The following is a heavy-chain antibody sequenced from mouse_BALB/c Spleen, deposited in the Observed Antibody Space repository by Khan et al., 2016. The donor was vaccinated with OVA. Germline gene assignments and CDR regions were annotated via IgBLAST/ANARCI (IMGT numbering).Heavy chain of an antibody. D-gene: IGHD2-13*01. CDR3: ARSLYYGDSDAMDY. CDR1: GYSITSDYA. J-gene: IGHJ4*01. CDR2: ISSTGST. V-gene: IGHV3-2*02. Sequence: VQLQQSGPGLVKPSQSLSLTCTVTGYSITSDYAWNWIRQFPGNKLEWMGYISSTGSTSYNPSFKSRISITRDTSKNQFFLHLNSVTTEDTATXYRARSLYYGDSDAMDYWGQGTSVTVSS.